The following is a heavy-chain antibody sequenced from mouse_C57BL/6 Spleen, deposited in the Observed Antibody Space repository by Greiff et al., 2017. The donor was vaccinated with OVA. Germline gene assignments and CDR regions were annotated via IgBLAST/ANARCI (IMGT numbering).Heavy chain of an antibody. V-gene: IGHV1-54*01. CDR3: ARRGDYDAMDY. J-gene: IGHJ4*01. Sequence: QVQLQQSGAELVRPGTSVKVSCKASGYAFTNYLIEWVKQRPGQGLEWIGVINPGRGGTNYNEKVKGKATLTADKSSSTAYMQLSSLTSEDSAVYFCARRGDYDAMDYWGQGTSVTVSS. CDR2: INPGRGGT. CDR1: GYAFTNYL.